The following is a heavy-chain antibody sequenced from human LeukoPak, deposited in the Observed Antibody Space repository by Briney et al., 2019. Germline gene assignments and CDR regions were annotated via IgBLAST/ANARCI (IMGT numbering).Heavy chain of an antibody. D-gene: IGHD1-14*01. CDR2: IYPTDSDT. CDR1: GYTFNSYW. V-gene: IGHV5-51*01. J-gene: IGHJ4*02. CDR3: ARHPNYCRGGTCYSSNYFDY. Sequence: GESLKISCKGSGYTFNSYWIGWVRQMPGKGLEWMGTIYPTDSDTKYSPSFQGQVTISADKSISTAYLQWSSLKTSDSAMYYCARHPNYCRGGTCYSSNYFDYWGQGTLVTVSS.